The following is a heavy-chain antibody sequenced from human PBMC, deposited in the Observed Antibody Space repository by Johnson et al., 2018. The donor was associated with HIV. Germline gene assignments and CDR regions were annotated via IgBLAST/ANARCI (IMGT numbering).Heavy chain of an antibody. CDR3: ARGITMIAVVKGDAFDM. V-gene: IGHV3-30*04. CDR2: ISYDGSSK. CDR1: RFSFSDYA. D-gene: IGHD3-22*01. Sequence: QVQLVESGGGVVQPGRSLRLSCAASRFSFSDYAMHWVRQAPGKGLEWVAVISYDGSSKFYPNSLKGRFSISRDNSKNTVYLQMNSLRTEDTAVYYCARGITMIAVVKGDAFDMWGQGTMVTVSS. J-gene: IGHJ3*02.